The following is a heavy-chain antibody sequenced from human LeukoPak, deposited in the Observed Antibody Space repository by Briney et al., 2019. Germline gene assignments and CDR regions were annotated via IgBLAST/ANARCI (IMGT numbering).Heavy chain of an antibody. D-gene: IGHD6-19*01. CDR2: IIPIFGTA. CDR3: ARDNPAIAVAGAY. Sequence: ASVKVSCKASGYTFTSYAISWVRQAPGQGLEWMGGIIPIFGTANYAQKLQGRVTMTTDTSTSTAYMELRSLRSDDTAVYYCARDNPAIAVAGAYWGQGTLVTVSS. J-gene: IGHJ4*02. CDR1: GYTFTSYA. V-gene: IGHV1-69*05.